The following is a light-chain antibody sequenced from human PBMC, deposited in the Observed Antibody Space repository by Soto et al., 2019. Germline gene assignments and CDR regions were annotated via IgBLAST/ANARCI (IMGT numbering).Light chain of an antibody. V-gene: IGKV3-15*01. CDR1: QSVSSN. J-gene: IGKJ1*01. CDR3: QQFYKWPVS. CDR2: DAS. Sequence: EIVMTQSPATLSVSPGERATLSCRASQSVSSNLAWYQQKVGQAPRVLIYDASTRAPGIPGRSSGSGSGTKFTPALSCLQSEEFALLYCQQFYKWPVSFGQGTKVDIK.